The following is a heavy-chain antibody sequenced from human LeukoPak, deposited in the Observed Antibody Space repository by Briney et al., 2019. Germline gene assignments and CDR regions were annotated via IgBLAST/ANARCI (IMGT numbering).Heavy chain of an antibody. Sequence: PGGSLRLSCAACGFTFSDHYMDWVRQAPGKGLEWVSAISGSGGSTYYADSVKGRFTVSRDNSKNTLYLQMNSLRAEDTAVYYRHGSRADSSAWYVTSPGVYWGQGTLVTVSS. V-gene: IGHV3-23*01. CDR1: GFTFSDHY. CDR2: ISGSGGST. CDR3: HGSRADSSAWYVTSPGVY. J-gene: IGHJ4*02. D-gene: IGHD6-19*01.